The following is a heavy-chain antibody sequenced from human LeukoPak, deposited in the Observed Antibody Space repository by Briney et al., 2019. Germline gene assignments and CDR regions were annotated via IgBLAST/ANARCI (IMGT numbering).Heavy chain of an antibody. Sequence: GASVEVSCKASGYTFTGYYMHWVRQAPGQGLEWMGWINPDSGGTNYAQKFQGRVTMTRATSINTAYMELSRLRSDDTAVYYCARDKQLDWAHYFYYYMDVWGKGTTVSVSS. CDR2: INPDSGGT. CDR1: GYTFTGYY. CDR3: ARDKQLDWAHYFYYYMDV. J-gene: IGHJ6*03. D-gene: IGHD1-1*01. V-gene: IGHV1-2*02.